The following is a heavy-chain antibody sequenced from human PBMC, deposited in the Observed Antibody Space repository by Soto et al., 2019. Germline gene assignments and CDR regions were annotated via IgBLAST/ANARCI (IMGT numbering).Heavy chain of an antibody. Sequence: VQLQESGPGLVKPSQTLSLTCTVSGGSINSGGYYWSWIRQHPGMGLEWIGYIYYSGSTHYNPSLKSRVTMSEDTSKNQFSLKLSSVTAADKAIYYCARGGKTMIVVGYLEYWGQGTLVTVSS. CDR2: IYYSGST. J-gene: IGHJ4*02. D-gene: IGHD3-22*01. V-gene: IGHV4-31*03. CDR1: GGSINSGGYY. CDR3: ARGGKTMIVVGYLEY.